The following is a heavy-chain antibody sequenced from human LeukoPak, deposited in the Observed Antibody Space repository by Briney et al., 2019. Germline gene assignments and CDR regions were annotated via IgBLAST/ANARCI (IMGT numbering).Heavy chain of an antibody. CDR1: GGSISSSGYY. V-gene: IGHV4-39*01. CDR3: ASGTYYYDTSGYFGY. D-gene: IGHD3-22*01. Sequence: SETLSLTCIVSGGSISSSGYYWGWIRQPPGKGLEWIGSIYYSGSTYYNPSLKSRVTISVDTSKNQFSLKLSSVTAADTAVYYCASGTYYYDTSGYFGYWGQGTLVTVSS. J-gene: IGHJ4*02. CDR2: IYYSGST.